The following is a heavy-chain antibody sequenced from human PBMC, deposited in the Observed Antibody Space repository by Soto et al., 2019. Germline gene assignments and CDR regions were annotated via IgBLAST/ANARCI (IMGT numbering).Heavy chain of an antibody. CDR3: AREGDYGSGSPDAFDI. D-gene: IGHD3-10*01. CDR2: ISSNGGST. V-gene: IGHV3-64*01. Sequence: VQLVESGGGLVQPGGSLRLSCAASGFTFSSYAMHWVRQAPGKGLEYVSAISSNGGSTYYANSVKGRFTISRDNSKNTLYLQMGSLRAEDMAVYYCAREGDYGSGSPDAFDIWGQGTMVTVSS. CDR1: GFTFSSYA. J-gene: IGHJ3*02.